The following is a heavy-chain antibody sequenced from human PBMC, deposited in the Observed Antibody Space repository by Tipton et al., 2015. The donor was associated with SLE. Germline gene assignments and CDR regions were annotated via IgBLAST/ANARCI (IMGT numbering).Heavy chain of an antibody. Sequence: TLSLTCTVSGGSISSSSYYWSWIRQPPGKGLEWIGYIYYSGSTNYNPSLKSRVTISVDTSKNQFSLKLSSVTAADTAVYYCARGYCSSTSCYGVWFDPWGQGTLVTVSS. J-gene: IGHJ5*02. V-gene: IGHV4-61*01. CDR3: ARGYCSSTSCYGVWFDP. CDR2: IYYSGST. D-gene: IGHD2-2*01. CDR1: GGSISSSSYY.